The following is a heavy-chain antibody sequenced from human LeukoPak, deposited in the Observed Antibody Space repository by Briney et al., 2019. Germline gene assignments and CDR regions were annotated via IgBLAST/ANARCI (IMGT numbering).Heavy chain of an antibody. CDR1: GYTFTSYG. J-gene: IGHJ6*02. CDR2: ISAYNGNT. Sequence: GASVKVSCKASGYTFTSYGISWVRQAPGQGLEWMGWISAYNGNTNYAQKLQGRVTMTTDTSTSTAYMELRSLRSDDTAVYYCARDRLGYCSGGSCYSGVRYGMDVWGQGTTVTVSS. D-gene: IGHD2-15*01. V-gene: IGHV1-18*01. CDR3: ARDRLGYCSGGSCYSGVRYGMDV.